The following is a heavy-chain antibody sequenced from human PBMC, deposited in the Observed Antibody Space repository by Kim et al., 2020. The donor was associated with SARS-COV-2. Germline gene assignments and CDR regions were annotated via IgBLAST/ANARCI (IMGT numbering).Heavy chain of an antibody. CDR2: IWYDGSNK. CDR1: GFTFSSYG. CDR3: ARVHVQGYRFDY. Sequence: GGSLRLSCAASGFTFSSYGMHWVRQAPGKGLEWVAVIWYDGSNKYYADSVKGRFTISRDNSKNTLYLQMNSLRAEDTAVYYCARVHVQGYRFDYWGQGTLVTVSS. D-gene: IGHD1-1*01. J-gene: IGHJ4*02. V-gene: IGHV3-33*01.